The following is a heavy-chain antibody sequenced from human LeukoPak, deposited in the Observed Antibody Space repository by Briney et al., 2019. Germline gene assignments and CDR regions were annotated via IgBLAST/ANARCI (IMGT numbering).Heavy chain of an antibody. D-gene: IGHD3-10*01. Sequence: SETLSLTCAVYGVSFSGYYWSWIRQPPGKGLEWIGEINHSGSTNYNPSLKSRFTISVDTSKNQSSLKLSSVTAADTAVYYCARGLLWCGESWFDPWGQGTLVTVSS. J-gene: IGHJ5*02. CDR1: GVSFSGYY. CDR3: ARGLLWCGESWFDP. V-gene: IGHV4-34*01. CDR2: INHSGST.